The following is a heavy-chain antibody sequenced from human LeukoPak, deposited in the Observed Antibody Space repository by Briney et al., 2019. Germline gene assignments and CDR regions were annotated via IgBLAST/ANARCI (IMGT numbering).Heavy chain of an antibody. V-gene: IGHV4-59*01. J-gene: IGHJ4*01. Sequence: TSETLSLTCTVSGGSINSYYWSWIRQPPGKGLEWIGYIYYSRSTNYNPSLKSRVTISRDTSKNQFSLKLRSVTAADTAVYYCTSGGMVSGDYWGHGTLVTVSS. CDR3: TSGGMVSGDY. CDR2: IYYSRST. D-gene: IGHD2-8*01. CDR1: GGSINSYY.